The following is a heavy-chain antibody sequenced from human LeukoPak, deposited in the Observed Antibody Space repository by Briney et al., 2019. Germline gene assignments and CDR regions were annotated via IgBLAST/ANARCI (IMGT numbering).Heavy chain of an antibody. V-gene: IGHV4-59*12. D-gene: IGHD1-26*01. CDR2: IYYSGRT. CDR3: ARGSYVGATSGYFDY. J-gene: IGHJ4*02. Sequence: PSGTLPPTSTSLVASIGIYFRNWIRPPPGQGQDWSGYIYYSGRTNYNPSLKSRVTISVDTSKNQFSLKLSSVTAADTAVYYCARGSYVGATSGYFDYWGQGTLVTVSS. CDR1: VASIGIYF.